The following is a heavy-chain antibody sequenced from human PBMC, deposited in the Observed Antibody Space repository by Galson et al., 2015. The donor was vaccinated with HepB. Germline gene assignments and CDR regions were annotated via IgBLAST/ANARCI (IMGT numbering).Heavy chain of an antibody. D-gene: IGHD4-17*01. J-gene: IGHJ4*02. V-gene: IGHV3-48*03. CDR3: ARDDSGDQYFDY. CDR2: ISNSGTYI. Sequence: SLRLSCAASGFIFNNFAMNWVRQAPGKGLEWISFISNSGTYILYADSVKGRFTISRDNAKNSLYMQMNSLRAEDTAVYYCARDDSGDQYFDYWGQGTLVTVSS. CDR1: GFIFNNFA.